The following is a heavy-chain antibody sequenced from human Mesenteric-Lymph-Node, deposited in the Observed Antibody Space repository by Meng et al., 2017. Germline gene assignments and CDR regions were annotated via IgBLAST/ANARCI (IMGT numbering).Heavy chain of an antibody. J-gene: IGHJ4*02. D-gene: IGHD3-10*01. V-gene: IGHV3-23*01. CDR1: GFSFNDYY. CDR3: AKDPVWSGELYDY. Sequence: GESLKISCAASGFSFNDYYMSWIRQAPGKGLEWVSAISGSGGSTYYADSVKGRFTISRDNSKNTLYLQMNSLRAEDTAVYYCAKDPVWSGELYDYWGQGTLVTVSS. CDR2: ISGSGGST.